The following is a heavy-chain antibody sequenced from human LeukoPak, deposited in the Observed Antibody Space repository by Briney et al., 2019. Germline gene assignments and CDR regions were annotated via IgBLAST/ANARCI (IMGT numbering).Heavy chain of an antibody. CDR2: ISSSSSYI. D-gene: IGHD1-7*01. Sequence: PGGSLGLSCAASGFTFSSYSMNWVRQAPGKGLEWVSSISSSSSYIYYADSVKGRFTISRDNAKNSLYLQMNSLRAEDTAVYYCARDRPEYNWNYGGYWGQGTLVTVSS. V-gene: IGHV3-21*01. CDR3: ARDRPEYNWNYGGY. J-gene: IGHJ4*02. CDR1: GFTFSSYS.